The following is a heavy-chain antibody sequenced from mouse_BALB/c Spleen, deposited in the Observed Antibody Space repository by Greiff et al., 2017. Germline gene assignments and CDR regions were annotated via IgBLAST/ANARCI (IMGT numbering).Heavy chain of an antibody. CDR1: GYTFSSYW. V-gene: IGHV1-9*01. J-gene: IGHJ3*01. D-gene: IGHD2-4*01. CDR2: ILPGSGST. CDR3: ARSMITTRAWFAY. Sequence: QVQLKQSGAELMKPGASVKISCKATGYTFSSYWIEWVKQRPGHGLEWIGEILPGSGSTNYNEKFKGKATFTADTSSNTAYMQLSSLTSEDSAVYYCARSMITTRAWFAYWGQGTLVTVSA.